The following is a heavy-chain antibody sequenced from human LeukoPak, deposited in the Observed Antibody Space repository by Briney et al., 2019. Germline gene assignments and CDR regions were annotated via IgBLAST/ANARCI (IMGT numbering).Heavy chain of an antibody. CDR1: GVTFSGYY. D-gene: IGHD3-10*01. CDR2: INHSGST. Sequence: SETLSLTCAVYGVTFSGYYWSWLRQPPGKGLEWIGEINHSGSTNYNPSLKSRVTISVDTSKNQFSLKLSSVTAADTAVYYCARAEYYYGSGSNFDYWGQGTLVTVSS. J-gene: IGHJ4*02. V-gene: IGHV4-34*01. CDR3: ARAEYYYGSGSNFDY.